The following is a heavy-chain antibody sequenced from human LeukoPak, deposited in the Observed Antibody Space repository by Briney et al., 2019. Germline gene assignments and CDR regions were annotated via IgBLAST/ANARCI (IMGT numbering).Heavy chain of an antibody. CDR3: VRGRLPRLAAPDNWYFDL. J-gene: IGHJ2*01. V-gene: IGHV1-8*03. D-gene: IGHD6-13*01. CDR1: GYTFTSYD. CDR2: MNPNSGNT. Sequence: ASVKVSCKASGYTFTSYDINWVRQATGQGLEYMGWMNPNSGNTGYGQKFQDRVTITKDTSITTVYTELSSLRSEDTAVYYCVRGRLPRLAAPDNWYFDLWGRGTLITVSS.